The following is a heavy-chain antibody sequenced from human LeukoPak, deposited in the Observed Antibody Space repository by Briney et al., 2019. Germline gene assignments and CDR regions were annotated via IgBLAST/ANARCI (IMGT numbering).Heavy chain of an antibody. D-gene: IGHD3-9*01. CDR1: GFTFSSYG. CDR3: AKDRYRHYDILTGYSDY. V-gene: IGHV3-30*18. Sequence: GGSLRLSCAVSGFTFSSYGMHWVRQAPGKGLEWVAVISYDGSNKYYADSVKGRFTISRDNSKNTLYLQMNSLRAEDTAVYYCAKDRYRHYDILTGYSDYWGQGTLVTVSS. J-gene: IGHJ4*02. CDR2: ISYDGSNK.